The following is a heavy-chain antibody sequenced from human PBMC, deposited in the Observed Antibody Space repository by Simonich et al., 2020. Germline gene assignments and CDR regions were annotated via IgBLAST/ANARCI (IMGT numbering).Heavy chain of an antibody. V-gene: IGHV4-34*01. CDR2: INHSGST. D-gene: IGHD1-26*01. CDR1: GGSFSGYS. Sequence: QVQLQQWGAGLLKPSETLSLTCAVYGGSFSGYSWSWIRQPPGKGLEWIGEINHSGSTNYNPSLKSRVTISVDTSKNQFSLKLSSVTAADTAVYYCARGLTGGSYYYWGQGTLVTVSS. J-gene: IGHJ4*02. CDR3: ARGLTGGSYYY.